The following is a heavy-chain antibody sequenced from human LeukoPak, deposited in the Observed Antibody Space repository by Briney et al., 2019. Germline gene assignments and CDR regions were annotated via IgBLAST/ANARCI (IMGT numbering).Heavy chain of an antibody. CDR2: ISGTGGST. CDR3: AKDVVPGTY. V-gene: IGHV3-23*01. J-gene: IGHJ4*02. D-gene: IGHD1-7*01. CDR1: GFTFSNYA. Sequence: PGGSLRLSCAASGFTFSNYAMSWVRQAPGKGLEWVAGISGTGGSTHYADSAKGRFTISRDNSKNTLYLQMNSLRAEDTAVYYCAKDVVPGTYWGQGTLVTVSS.